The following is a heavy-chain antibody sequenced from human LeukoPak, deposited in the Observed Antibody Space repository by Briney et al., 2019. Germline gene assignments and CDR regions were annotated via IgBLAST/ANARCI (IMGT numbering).Heavy chain of an antibody. D-gene: IGHD4-17*01. J-gene: IGHJ3*02. CDR2: ISGSGGST. V-gene: IGHV3-23*01. Sequence: SGGSLRLSCAASGFTFSSYAMSWVRQAPGKELEWVSAISGSGGSTYYADSVKGRFTISRDNSKNTLYLQMNSLRAGDTAVYYCAKDPGYDYGDFDIWGQGTMVTVSS. CDR1: GFTFSSYA. CDR3: AKDPGYDYGDFDI.